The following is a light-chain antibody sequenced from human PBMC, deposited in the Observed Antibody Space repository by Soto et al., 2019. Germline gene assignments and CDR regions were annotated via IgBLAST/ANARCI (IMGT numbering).Light chain of an antibody. CDR1: QSISRW. CDR3: QQYNSYSRT. Sequence: DIQMTQSPSTLSASVGDRVTITCRARQSISRWLAWYQQKPGKAPKLLIYDASSLESGVPSRFSGSGSGTEFTLTISSLQPDDFATYYCQQYNSYSRTCGQGTKVEIK. V-gene: IGKV1-5*01. CDR2: DAS. J-gene: IGKJ1*01.